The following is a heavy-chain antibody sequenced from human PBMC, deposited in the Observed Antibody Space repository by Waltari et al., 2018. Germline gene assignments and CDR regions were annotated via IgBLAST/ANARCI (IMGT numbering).Heavy chain of an antibody. J-gene: IGHJ4*02. CDR2: IWHNSSNK. D-gene: IGHD1-26*01. CDR3: AREYSLVGAPDY. Sequence: QVQLVESGGGVVQPGRSLRLSCAASGFTFSIYGMHWVRQAPGKGLEWGAVIWHNSSNKHYTDAWKGRFTISRDNSKNTLYLQMDSLRAEDTALYYCAREYSLVGAPDYWGQGTLVTVSS. CDR1: GFTFSIYG. V-gene: IGHV3-33*01.